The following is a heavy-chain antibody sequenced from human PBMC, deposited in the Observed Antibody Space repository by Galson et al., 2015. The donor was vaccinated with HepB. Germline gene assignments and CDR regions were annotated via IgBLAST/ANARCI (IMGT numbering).Heavy chain of an antibody. Sequence: SLRLSCAASGFTFSDYYMSWIRQAPGKGLEWVSYISSSGSTIYYADSVKGRFTISRDNAKNSLYLQMNSLRAEDTAVYYCARVFGEEAFPQPYYYYYYMDVWGKGTTVTVSS. D-gene: IGHD3-10*01. CDR1: GFTFSDYY. J-gene: IGHJ6*03. CDR3: ARVFGEEAFPQPYYYYYYMDV. V-gene: IGHV3-11*01. CDR2: ISSSGSTI.